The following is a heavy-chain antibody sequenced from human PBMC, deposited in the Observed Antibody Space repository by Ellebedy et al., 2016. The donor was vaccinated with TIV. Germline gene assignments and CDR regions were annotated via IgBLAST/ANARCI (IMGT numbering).Heavy chain of an antibody. CDR1: GGSISSGGYS. CDR3: ARGGITMVRGVGGMDV. CDR2: IYHSGST. Sequence: SETLSLTXAVSGGSISSGGYSWSWIRQPPGKGLEWIGYIYHSGSTYYNPSLKSRVTISVDRSKNQFSLKLSSVTAADTAVYYCARGGITMVRGVGGMDVWGQGTTVTVSS. J-gene: IGHJ6*02. V-gene: IGHV4-30-2*01. D-gene: IGHD3-10*01.